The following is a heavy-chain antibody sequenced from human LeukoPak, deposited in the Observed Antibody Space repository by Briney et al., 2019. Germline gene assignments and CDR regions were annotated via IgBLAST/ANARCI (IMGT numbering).Heavy chain of an antibody. CDR3: VRGVGVSRFNYLDS. CDR1: GFTFRSYW. J-gene: IGHJ4*02. V-gene: IGHV3-74*01. D-gene: IGHD6-13*01. Sequence: GGSLRLSCAASGFTFRSYWMHWVRQVPGKELMWVARFNTDGRSESYVEFVKGRFTISRNNSKNTVYLQMNSLRDDDTAVYYCVRGVGVSRFNYLDSWGQGTLVIVSS. CDR2: FNTDGRSE.